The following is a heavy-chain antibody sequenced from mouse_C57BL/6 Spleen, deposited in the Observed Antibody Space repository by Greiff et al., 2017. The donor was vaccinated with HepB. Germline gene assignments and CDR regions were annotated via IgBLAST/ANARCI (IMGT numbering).Heavy chain of an antibody. CDR1: GYSITSGYG. Sequence: EVQLQQSGPGLVKPSPSLSLTCTVTGYSITSGYGWNWIRQFPGNKLEWMGYISYSGSTNYNPSLKSRISITRDTPKNQFFLQLNSVTTEDTATYNCARTARIKYWGQGTTLTVSS. V-gene: IGHV3-2*02. CDR3: ARTARIKY. CDR2: ISYSGST. J-gene: IGHJ2*01. D-gene: IGHD1-2*01.